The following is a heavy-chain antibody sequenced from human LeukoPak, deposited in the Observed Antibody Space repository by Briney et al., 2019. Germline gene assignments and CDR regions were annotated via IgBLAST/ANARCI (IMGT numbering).Heavy chain of an antibody. CDR3: ARGGPYIVGANRPEI. J-gene: IGHJ3*02. CDR2: IWYDGSNK. CDR1: GFTFSSYG. Sequence: GGSLRLSCAASGFTFSSYGMHWVRQAPGKGLEWVAVIWYDGSNKYYADSVKGRFTISRDNSKNTLYLQMNGLRAEDTAVYYCARGGPYIVGANRPEIWGQGTMVTVSS. D-gene: IGHD1-26*01. V-gene: IGHV3-33*01.